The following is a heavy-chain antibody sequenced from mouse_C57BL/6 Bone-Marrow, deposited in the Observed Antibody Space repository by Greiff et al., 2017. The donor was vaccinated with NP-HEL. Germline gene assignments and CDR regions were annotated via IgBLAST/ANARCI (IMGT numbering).Heavy chain of an antibody. CDR3: ARGIGSLDY. CDR1: GYTFTDYY. D-gene: IGHD2-14*01. Sequence: VQLQQSGPVLVKPGASVKMSCKASGYTFTDYYMNWVKQSHGKSLEWIGVINPYNGGTSYNQKFKGKATLTVDKSSSTAYMELNSLTSDDSAVYYCARGIGSLDYWGQGTTLTVSS. V-gene: IGHV1-19*01. J-gene: IGHJ2*01. CDR2: INPYNGGT.